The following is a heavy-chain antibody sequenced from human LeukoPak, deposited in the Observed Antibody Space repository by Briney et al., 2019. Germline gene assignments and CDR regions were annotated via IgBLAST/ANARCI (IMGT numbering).Heavy chain of an antibody. CDR1: GGTFSSYA. CDR2: IIPIFGTA. J-gene: IGHJ3*02. D-gene: IGHD3-3*01. V-gene: IGHV1-69*05. Sequence: SVKVSCKASGGTFSSYAISWVRQAPGQGLGWMGRIIPIFGTANYAQKFQGRVTITTDESTSTAYMELSSLRSEDTAVYYCAALGPYDFWSGYYREDAFDIWGQGTMVTVSS. CDR3: AALGPYDFWSGYYREDAFDI.